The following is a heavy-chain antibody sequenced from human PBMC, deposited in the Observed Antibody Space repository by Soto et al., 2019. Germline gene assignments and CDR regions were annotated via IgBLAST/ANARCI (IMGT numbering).Heavy chain of an antibody. V-gene: IGHV6-1*01. CDR2: TYYRSKWYI. CDR1: GDSVSSNSAA. D-gene: IGHD1-1*01. J-gene: IGHJ6*03. CDR3: ARGSWDDVTGHYYMDV. Sequence: QVQLQQSGPGLVKPSQTLSLTCDISGDSVSSNSAAWNWIRQTPSRGLEWLGRTYYRSKWYINYALSVKSRITVNPDTSKNQFSLQLNSVTPEDTAVYYCARGSWDDVTGHYYMDVWAKVTTVTVAS.